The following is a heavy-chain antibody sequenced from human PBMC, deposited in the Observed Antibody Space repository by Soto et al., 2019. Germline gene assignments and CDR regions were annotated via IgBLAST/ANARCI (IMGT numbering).Heavy chain of an antibody. CDR2: IYYSGST. CDR1: GGSISSGGYY. Sequence: SLTCTVSGGSISSGGYYWSWIRQHPGKGLEWIGYIYYSGSTYYNPSLKSRVTISVDTSKNQFSLKLSSVTAADTAVYYCARVCGGDCHYGMDVWGQGTTVTVS. CDR3: ARVCGGDCHYGMDV. V-gene: IGHV4-31*03. D-gene: IGHD2-21*02. J-gene: IGHJ6*02.